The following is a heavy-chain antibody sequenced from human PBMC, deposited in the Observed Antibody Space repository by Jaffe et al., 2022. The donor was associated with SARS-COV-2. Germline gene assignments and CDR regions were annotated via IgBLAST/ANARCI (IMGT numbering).Heavy chain of an antibody. D-gene: IGHD4-17*01. CDR3: MREIRTGPQEHDY. V-gene: IGHV3-30-3*01. Sequence: QVQLVESGGGVVQPGRSLRLSCAASGFTFSTYAMHWVRQAPGKGLEWVAVISYDGSIKYFADSVKGRFSISRDNSKSTLYLQLNSLRGDDTALYYCMREIRTGPQEHDYWGQGTLVSVSS. CDR2: ISYDGSIK. CDR1: GFTFSTYA. J-gene: IGHJ4*02.